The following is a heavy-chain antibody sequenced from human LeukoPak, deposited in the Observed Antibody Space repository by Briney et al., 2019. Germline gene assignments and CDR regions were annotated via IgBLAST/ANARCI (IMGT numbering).Heavy chain of an antibody. CDR2: ISSSSSYI. J-gene: IGHJ5*02. D-gene: IGHD6-13*01. V-gene: IGHV3-21*01. CDR1: GFTFSSYS. CDR3: TRDRLPGIAAAGSAWWFDP. Sequence: PGGSLRLSCAASGFTFSSYSMNWVRQAPGKGLEWVSSISSSSSYIYYADSVKGRFAISRENAKNSLYLQMSRLRAEDTAVYYGTRDRLPGIAAAGSAWWFDPWGQGTLVTVSS.